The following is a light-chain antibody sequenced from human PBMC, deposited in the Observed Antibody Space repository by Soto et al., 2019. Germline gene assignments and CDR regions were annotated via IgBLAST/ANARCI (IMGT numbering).Light chain of an antibody. CDR2: SNT. J-gene: IGLJ3*02. CDR3: AAWDDSLNNPV. V-gene: IGLV1-44*01. CDR1: SPNIGSNT. Sequence: QSVLTQPPSASGTPGQRVTMSCSGSSPNIGSNTVNWYQQLPGTAPQLLIYSNTERPSGVPDRFSGSKSGTSASLAISGLQSEDEADYYCAAWDDSLNNPVFGGGTKVTVL.